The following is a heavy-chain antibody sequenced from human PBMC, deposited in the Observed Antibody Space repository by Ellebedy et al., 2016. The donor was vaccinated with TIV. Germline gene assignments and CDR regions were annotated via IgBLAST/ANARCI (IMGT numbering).Heavy chain of an antibody. D-gene: IGHD5-24*01. CDR2: ISATSGTM. CDR3: ARRYVEMAPPSQDAFDI. J-gene: IGHJ4*02. Sequence: GESLKISXVASGFSFSNNPMSWVRQTPNKGLEWVSFISATSGTMYYSDSVQGRFTISRDNSKNTVYLQMNSLRAEDTAVYYCARRYVEMAPPSQDAFDIWGQGTLVTVSS. CDR1: GFSFSNNP. V-gene: IGHV3-23*01.